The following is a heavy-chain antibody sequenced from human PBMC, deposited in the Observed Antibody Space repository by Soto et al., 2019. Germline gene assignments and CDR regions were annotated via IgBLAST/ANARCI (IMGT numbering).Heavy chain of an antibody. V-gene: IGHV4-30-2*01. CDR1: GGSISSGGYS. CDR3: AAGGGLPRYY. Sequence: PSETRSLTCAVSGGSISSGGYSWSWIRQPPGKGLEWIGYIYHSGSTYYNPSLKSRVTISVDRSKNQFSLKLSSVTAADTAVYYCAAGGGLPRYYWGQGTLVTVSS. J-gene: IGHJ4*02. CDR2: IYHSGST. D-gene: IGHD5-12*01.